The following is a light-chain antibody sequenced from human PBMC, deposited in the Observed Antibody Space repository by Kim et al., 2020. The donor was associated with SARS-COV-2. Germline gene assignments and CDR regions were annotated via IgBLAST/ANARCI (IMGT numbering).Light chain of an antibody. CDR2: GAS. CDR3: QQYGRSPRT. J-gene: IGKJ1*01. Sequence: SAGERATPSCRASRSVSSSFLSWYQKKPDQAPRLLIDGASSRATGIQDRFSGRGSGTDFTITISRLEHEDVAVYYWQQYGRSPRTFGQGTKVEIK. CDR1: RSVSSSF. V-gene: IGKV3-20*01.